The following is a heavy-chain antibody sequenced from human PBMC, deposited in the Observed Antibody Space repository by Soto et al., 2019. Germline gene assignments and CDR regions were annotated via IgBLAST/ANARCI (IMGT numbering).Heavy chain of an antibody. J-gene: IGHJ6*02. V-gene: IGHV6-1*01. Sequence: SQTLSLTCAISGDSVSSNSAAWNWIRQSPSRGLEWLGRTYYRSKWYNDYAVSVKSRITINPDTSKNQFSLQLNSVTPEDKAVYYYARETVGPVGGRPSYCLYDLDVWGQGTTETVSS. CDR1: GDSVSSNSAA. CDR2: TYYRSKWYN. CDR3: ARETVGPVGGRPSYCLYDLDV. D-gene: IGHD1-26*01.